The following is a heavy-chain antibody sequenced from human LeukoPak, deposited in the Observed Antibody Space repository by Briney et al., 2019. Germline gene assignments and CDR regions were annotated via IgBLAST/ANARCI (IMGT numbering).Heavy chain of an antibody. CDR1: GFTFSSYS. CDR2: ISSSSSYI. J-gene: IGHJ4*02. D-gene: IGHD1-26*01. V-gene: IGHV3-21*01. Sequence: GGSLRLSCAASGFTFSSYSMNWVRQAPGKGLEWVSSISSSSSYIYYTDPVKGRFTISRDNAKNSLSLQMNSLRAEDTAVYYCARRPYSGSFVWGQGTLVTVSS. CDR3: ARRPYSGSFV.